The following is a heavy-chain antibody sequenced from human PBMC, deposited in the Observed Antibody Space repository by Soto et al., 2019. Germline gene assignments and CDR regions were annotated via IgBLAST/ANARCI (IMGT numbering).Heavy chain of an antibody. J-gene: IGHJ4*02. V-gene: IGHV3-23*01. CDR3: AKDSWRNYYYDSSGYYPWDY. CDR2: ISGSGGST. CDR1: GFTFSSYA. D-gene: IGHD3-22*01. Sequence: GGSLRLSCAASGFTFSSYAMSWVRQAPGKGLEWVSAISGSGGSTYYADSVKGRFTISRDNSKNTLYLQMNSLRGEDTDVYYCAKDSWRNYYYDSSGYYPWDYWGQGTLVTVSS.